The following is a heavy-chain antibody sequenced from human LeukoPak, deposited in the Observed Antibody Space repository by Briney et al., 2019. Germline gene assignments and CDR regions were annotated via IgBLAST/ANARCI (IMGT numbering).Heavy chain of an antibody. J-gene: IGHJ4*02. V-gene: IGHV4-34*01. CDR1: GGSFSGYY. CDR3: GIPPGTYYFFGGVYYLFAY. D-gene: IGHD3-3*01. CDR2: INHSGST. Sequence: PSETLSLTCAVYGGSFSGYYWSWIRQPPGKGLEWIGEINHSGSTNYNPSLKSRVTISVDTSKNQFSLKLSSVTAADTAVYYCGIPPGTYYFFGGVYYLFAYGGQGPLVPVSS.